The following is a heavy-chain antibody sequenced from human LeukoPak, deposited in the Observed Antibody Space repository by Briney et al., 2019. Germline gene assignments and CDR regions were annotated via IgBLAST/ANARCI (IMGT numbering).Heavy chain of an antibody. CDR2: ISGSGSII. Sequence: GGSLRLSCEASGLFFSSYEMNWVRQAPGKGLEWVSYISGSGSIISYADSVKGRFSISRDNAKNSLFLQMNSLTVDDTAIYYCATDGGHYYYGMDVWGQGTTVTVSS. CDR1: GLFFSSYE. J-gene: IGHJ6*02. V-gene: IGHV3-48*03. CDR3: ATDGGHYYYGMDV.